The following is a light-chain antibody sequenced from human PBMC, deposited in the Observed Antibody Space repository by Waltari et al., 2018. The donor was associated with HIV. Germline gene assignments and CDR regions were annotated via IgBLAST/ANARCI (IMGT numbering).Light chain of an antibody. J-gene: IGLJ2*01. V-gene: IGLV1-47*01. Sequence: QSVLTQPPSASGTPGQRVTISCSGSSSNIGSNYVYWYQQLPGTAPKLLLYRSNQRPSGVPGRFSGSKSGTSASLAISGLRSEDEADYYCAAWDDSLSGHVVFGGGTKLTVL. CDR1: SSNIGSNY. CDR3: AAWDDSLSGHVV. CDR2: RSN.